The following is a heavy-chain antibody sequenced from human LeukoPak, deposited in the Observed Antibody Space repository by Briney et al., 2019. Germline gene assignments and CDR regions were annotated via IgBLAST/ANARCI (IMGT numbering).Heavy chain of an antibody. CDR1: GFTFDDYA. J-gene: IGHJ6*02. CDR3: AKDIYYDSSGYPLYYGMDV. V-gene: IGHV3-43D*03. Sequence: GGSLRLSCAASGFTFDDYAMHWVRQAPGKGLEWVSLISWDGGSTYYADSVKGRFTISRDNSKNSLYLQMNSLRAEDTALYYCAKDIYYDSSGYPLYYGMDVWGQGTTVTVSS. CDR2: ISWDGGST. D-gene: IGHD3-22*01.